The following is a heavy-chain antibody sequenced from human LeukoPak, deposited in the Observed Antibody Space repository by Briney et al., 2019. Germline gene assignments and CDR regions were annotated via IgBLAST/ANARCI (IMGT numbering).Heavy chain of an antibody. CDR2: IKQDGSEK. V-gene: IGHV3-7*03. CDR1: GSTFSSYW. J-gene: IGHJ6*02. Sequence: GGSLRLSCAASGSTFSSYWMSWVRQAPGKGLEWVANIKQDGSEKYYVDSVKGRFTISRDNAKNSLYLQMNSLRAEDTAVYYCAPPPSEGITMVREYYYYGMDVWGQGTTVTVSS. D-gene: IGHD3-10*01. CDR3: APPPSEGITMVREYYYYGMDV.